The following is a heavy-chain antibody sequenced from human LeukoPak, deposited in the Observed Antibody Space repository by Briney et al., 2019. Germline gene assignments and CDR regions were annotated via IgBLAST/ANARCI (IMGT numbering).Heavy chain of an antibody. D-gene: IGHD6-13*01. CDR2: IKSKTDGGTT. CDR1: GFTFSNAW. CDR3: ARAVAAAGTRYYYYYMDV. V-gene: IGHV3-15*05. Sequence: GGSLRLSCAASGFTFSNAWMSWVRQAPGKGLEWVGRIKSKTDGGTTDYAAPVKGRFTISRDDSKNTLYLQMNSLRGEDTAVYYCARAVAAAGTRYYYYYMDVWGKGTTVTISS. J-gene: IGHJ6*03.